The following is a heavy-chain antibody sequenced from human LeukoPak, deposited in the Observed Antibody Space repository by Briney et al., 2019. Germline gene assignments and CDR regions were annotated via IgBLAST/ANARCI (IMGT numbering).Heavy chain of an antibody. CDR3: ARFPTRGGPRGYSYGGGNDY. CDR2: IYYSGST. CDR1: GGSISSYY. V-gene: IGHV4-59*01. J-gene: IGHJ4*02. D-gene: IGHD5-18*01. Sequence: SETLSLTCTVSGGSISSYYWSWIRQPPGKGLEWIGYIYYSGSTNYNPSLKSRVTISVDTSKNQFSLKLSSVTAADTAVYYCARFPTRGGPRGYSYGGGNDYWGQGTLVTVSS.